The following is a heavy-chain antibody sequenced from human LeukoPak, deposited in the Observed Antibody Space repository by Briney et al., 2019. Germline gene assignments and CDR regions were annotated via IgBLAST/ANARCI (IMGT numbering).Heavy chain of an antibody. CDR3: ARDPNSVWFYYYYGMDV. Sequence: ASVKVSCKASGYTFTSYGISWVRQAPGQGLEWMGWISAYNGNTNYAQKLQGRVTMTTDTSTSTAYMELRSLRSDDTAVYYCARDPNSVWFYYYYGMDVWGQGTTVTVSS. CDR2: ISAYNGNT. CDR1: GYTFTSYG. V-gene: IGHV1-18*01. D-gene: IGHD3-10*01. J-gene: IGHJ6*02.